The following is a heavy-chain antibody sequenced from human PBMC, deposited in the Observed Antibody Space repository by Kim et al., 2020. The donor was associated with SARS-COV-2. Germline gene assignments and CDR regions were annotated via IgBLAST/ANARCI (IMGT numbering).Heavy chain of an antibody. CDR3: ARDPTVPTPYYDSSVGPIDY. CDR1: GFTFSSYG. CDR2: IWYDGSNK. D-gene: IGHD3-22*01. J-gene: IGHJ4*02. Sequence: GGSLRLSCAASGFTFSSYGMHWVRQAPGKGLEWVAVIWYDGSNKYYADSVKGRFTISRDNSKNTLYLQMNSLRAEDTAVYYCARDPTVPTPYYDSSVGPIDYWGQGTLVTVSS. V-gene: IGHV3-33*01.